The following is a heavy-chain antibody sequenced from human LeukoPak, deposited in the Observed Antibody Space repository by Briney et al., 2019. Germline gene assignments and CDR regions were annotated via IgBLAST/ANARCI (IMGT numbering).Heavy chain of an antibody. V-gene: IGHV3-30*18. Sequence: PGGSLRLSCAASGFTFSSYGTHWVRQAPGKGLEWVAVISYDGSNKYYADSVKGRFTISRDNSKNTLYLQMNSLRAEDTAVYYCAKDVSPLRYFDWLPSDWGQGTLVTVSS. CDR3: AKDVSPLRYFDWLPSD. CDR1: GFTFSSYG. CDR2: ISYDGSNK. D-gene: IGHD3-9*01. J-gene: IGHJ4*02.